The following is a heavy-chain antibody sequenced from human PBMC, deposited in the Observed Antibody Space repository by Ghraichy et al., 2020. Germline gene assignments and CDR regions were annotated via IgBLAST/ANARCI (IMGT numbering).Heavy chain of an antibody. D-gene: IGHD3-22*01. CDR1: GDSVSSNNVA. J-gene: IGHJ3*02. CDR3: ARRQQLLHAFDI. V-gene: IGHV6-1*01. CDR2: TYYRSKWYT. Sequence: SQTLSLTCAISGDSVSSNNVAWNWVRQSPSRGLEWLGRTYYRSKWYTEYAGSVKGRITINQDTSKNQLSLQLNSVTPEDTSVYYCARRQQLLHAFDIWGRGTMVTVSS.